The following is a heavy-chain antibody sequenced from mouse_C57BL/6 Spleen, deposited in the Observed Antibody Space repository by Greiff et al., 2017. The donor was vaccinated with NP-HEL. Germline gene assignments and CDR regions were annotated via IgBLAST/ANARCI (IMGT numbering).Heavy chain of an antibody. Sequence: QVQLQQPGAELVKPGASVKLSCKASGYTFTSYWMHWVKQRPGQGLEWIGMIHPNSGSTNYNEKFKSKATLTVDKSSSTAYMQLSSLTSEDSAVYYCAREGGTYYDFDYWGQGTTLTVSS. J-gene: IGHJ2*01. D-gene: IGHD1-1*01. CDR1: GYTFTSYW. CDR2: IHPNSGST. CDR3: AREGGTYYDFDY. V-gene: IGHV1-64*01.